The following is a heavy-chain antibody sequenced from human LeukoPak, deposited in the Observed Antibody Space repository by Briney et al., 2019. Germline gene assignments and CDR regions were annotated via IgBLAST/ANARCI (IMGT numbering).Heavy chain of an antibody. CDR1: GASFSGDY. V-gene: IGHV4-39*01. D-gene: IGHD2-15*01. CDR2: IYYSGST. J-gene: IGHJ5*02. Sequence: PSETLSLTCAVSGASFSGDYWTWIRQPPGKGLEWIGSIYYSGSTYYNPSLKSRVTISVDTSKNQFSLKLSSVTAADTAVYYCARLDGYCSGGSCYSVSFVDPWGQGTLVTVSS. CDR3: ARLDGYCSGGSCYSVSFVDP.